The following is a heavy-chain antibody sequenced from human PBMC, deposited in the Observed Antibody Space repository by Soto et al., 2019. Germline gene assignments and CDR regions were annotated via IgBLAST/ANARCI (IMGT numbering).Heavy chain of an antibody. V-gene: IGHV3-21*01. CDR1: GFTFSSYS. CDR3: ARGDPRGLFYFDY. J-gene: IGHJ4*02. Sequence: GGSLRLSXAASGFTFSSYSMNWVRQAPGKGLEWVSSISSSSSYIYYADSVKGRFTISRDNAKNSLYLQMNSLRAEDTAVYYCARGDPRGLFYFDYWGQGTLVTVSS. CDR2: ISSSSSYI.